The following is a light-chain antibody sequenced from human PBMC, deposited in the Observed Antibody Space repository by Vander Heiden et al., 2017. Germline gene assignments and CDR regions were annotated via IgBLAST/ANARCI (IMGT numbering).Light chain of an antibody. Sequence: DIQMSRPRFTMSASVGDRVTITCRASQSIGDWLAWYQQKPGKAPNLLIYKASSLESGVPSRFSGSGSGTEFTLTISSLQPDDFATYYCQQYNSYSPRYTFGQGTKLAI. V-gene: IGKV1-5*03. J-gene: IGKJ2*01. CDR2: KAS. CDR1: QSIGDW. CDR3: QQYNSYSPRYT.